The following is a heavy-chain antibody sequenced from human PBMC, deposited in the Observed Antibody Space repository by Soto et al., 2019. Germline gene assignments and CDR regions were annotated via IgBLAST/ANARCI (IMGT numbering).Heavy chain of an antibody. CDR3: ARSLGESPDVEL. CDR1: GASVSTTS. D-gene: IGHD2-21*01. Sequence: SGTLDLTCSVSGASVSTTSWNWLRQPPGKGLEWIGYVYYSGATDYNPSLKSRVTISIDTSKNEFTLNGTSVTAAVTAVYFGARSLGESPDVELWGQGSRVAVSS. J-gene: IGHJ5*02. CDR2: VYYSGAT. V-gene: IGHV4-59*02.